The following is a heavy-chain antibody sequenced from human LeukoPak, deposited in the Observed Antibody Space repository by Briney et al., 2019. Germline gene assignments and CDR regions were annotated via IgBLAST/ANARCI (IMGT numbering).Heavy chain of an antibody. CDR1: GNYW. CDR2: INSDGSWT. Sequence: GGSLRLSCAASGNYWMHWVRQVPGKGLVWVAHINSDGSWTSYADSVKGRFTISKDNAKNTVYLQMNSLRAEDTAVYYCVSFYETYWGRGTLVTVSS. D-gene: IGHD2/OR15-2a*01. J-gene: IGHJ4*02. CDR3: VSFYETY. V-gene: IGHV3-74*01.